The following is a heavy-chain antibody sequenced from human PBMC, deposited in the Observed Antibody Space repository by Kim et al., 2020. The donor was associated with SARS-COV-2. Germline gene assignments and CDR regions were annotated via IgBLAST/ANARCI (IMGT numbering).Heavy chain of an antibody. V-gene: IGHV4-59*13. Sequence: SETLSLTCTVSGGSISSYYWSWIRQPPGKGLEWIGYIYYSGSTNYNPFLKSRVTISVDTSKNQFSLKLISVTAADTAVYYCASSTVVITTFAFDIWGQGTMVTVSS. CDR1: GGSISSYY. CDR2: IYYSGST. CDR3: ASSTVVITTFAFDI. J-gene: IGHJ3*02. D-gene: IGHD3-22*01.